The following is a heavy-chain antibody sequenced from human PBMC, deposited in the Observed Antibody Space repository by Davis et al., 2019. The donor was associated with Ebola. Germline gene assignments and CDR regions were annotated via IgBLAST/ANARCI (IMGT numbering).Heavy chain of an antibody. D-gene: IGHD3-16*02. CDR2: MNPNSGNT. Sequence: AASVKVSCKASGYTFTGYYMHWVRQAPGQGLEWMGWMNPNSGNTGYAQKFQGRVTMTTDTSTSTAYMELRSLRSDDTAVYYCARDTEQIRLGELSLYRSAFDIWGQGTMVTVSS. CDR3: ARDTEQIRLGELSLYRSAFDI. J-gene: IGHJ3*02. V-gene: IGHV1-2*02. CDR1: GYTFTGYY.